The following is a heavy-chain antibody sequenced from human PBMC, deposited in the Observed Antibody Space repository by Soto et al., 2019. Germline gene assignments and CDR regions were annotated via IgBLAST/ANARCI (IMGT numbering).Heavy chain of an antibody. J-gene: IGHJ5*02. CDR3: ARVPDR. CDR1: GGSISSGGYS. V-gene: IGHV4-30-2*01. D-gene: IGHD2-2*01. Sequence: TSETLSLTCAVSGGSISSGGYSWSWIRQPPGKGLELIGYIYHSGSTYYNPSLKSRVTISVDRSKNQFSLKLSSVTAADTAVYYCARVPDRWGQGTLVTVSS. CDR2: IYHSGST.